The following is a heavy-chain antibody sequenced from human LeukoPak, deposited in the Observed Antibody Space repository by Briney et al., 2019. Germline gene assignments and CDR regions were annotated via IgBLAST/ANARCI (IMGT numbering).Heavy chain of an antibody. CDR1: GYTFIGYY. Sequence: ASVKVSCKASGYTFIGYYIHWVRQAPGQGLEWMGFINPNSGGTNYAQKFQGRVTMTRDTSISTAYMELSRLRSDDTAVYYCAKIWVDYARPKDDYWGQGTLVTVSS. CDR3: AKIWVDYARPKDDY. J-gene: IGHJ4*02. V-gene: IGHV1-2*02. D-gene: IGHD4-17*01. CDR2: INPNSGGT.